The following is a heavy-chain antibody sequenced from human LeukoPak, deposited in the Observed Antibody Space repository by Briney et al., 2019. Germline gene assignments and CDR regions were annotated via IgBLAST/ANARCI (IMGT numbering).Heavy chain of an antibody. V-gene: IGHV3-30*02. CDR3: VKRGCGSYDVDY. D-gene: IGHD1-26*01. J-gene: IGHJ4*02. Sequence: PGGSLRLSCAASGFTFRDYGMHWVRQAPDKGLEWVASIRNDGSDKYYEDSVKGRFAISRDNSKNTVHLQMDSLRAEDSAVYYCVKRGCGSYDVDYWGQGTLVTVSS. CDR2: IRNDGSDK. CDR1: GFTFRDYG.